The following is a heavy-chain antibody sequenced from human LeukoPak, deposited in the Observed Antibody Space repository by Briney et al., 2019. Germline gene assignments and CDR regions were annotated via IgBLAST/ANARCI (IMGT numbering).Heavy chain of an antibody. J-gene: IGHJ2*01. D-gene: IGHD6-13*01. V-gene: IGHV3-23*01. CDR1: GFTFSSYA. Sequence: GESLRLSCAASGFTFSSYAMNWVRQAPGKGLEWVSGISTSGGSTYYADSVKGRFTTSRDNYKNTLYLQMDSLRGEDTAVYYCAKGVYSSTLGAFDLWGRGTLVTVSS. CDR3: AKGVYSSTLGAFDL. CDR2: ISTSGGST.